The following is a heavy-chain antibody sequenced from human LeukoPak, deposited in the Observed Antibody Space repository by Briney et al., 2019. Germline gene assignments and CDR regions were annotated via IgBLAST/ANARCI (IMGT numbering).Heavy chain of an antibody. D-gene: IGHD3-10*01. V-gene: IGHV1-2*02. CDR3: ARERMVRGVRGDY. CDR2: INPNSGGT. J-gene: IGHJ4*02. CDR1: GYTFTGYY. Sequence: GASVKVSCKASGYTFTGYYMHWVRQAPGQGLEWMGWINPNSGGTNYAQKFQGRVTMTKDTSISTAYMELSRLRSDDTAVYYCARERMVRGVRGDYWGQGTLVTVSS.